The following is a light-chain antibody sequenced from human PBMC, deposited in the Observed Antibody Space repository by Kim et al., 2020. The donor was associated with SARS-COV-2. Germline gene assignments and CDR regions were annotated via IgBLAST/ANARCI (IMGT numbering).Light chain of an antibody. V-gene: IGKV1-27*01. CDR3: QKYLNAPPT. CDR2: DAS. CDR1: QTIHNL. Sequence: ASVGDRVTITCRASQTIHNLLAWYQQKPGQVPKLLIYDASTSRSGVPSRFSASGSETDFTLTITSLQPEDVATYYCQKYLNAPPTFGQGTKVDIK. J-gene: IGKJ1*01.